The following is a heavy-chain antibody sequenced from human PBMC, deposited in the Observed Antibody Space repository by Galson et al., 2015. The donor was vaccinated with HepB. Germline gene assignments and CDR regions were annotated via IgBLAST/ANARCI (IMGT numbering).Heavy chain of an antibody. J-gene: IGHJ3*02. V-gene: IGHV5-51*03. D-gene: IGHD3-10*01. CDR1: GYRFTTYW. CDR2: IYPGDSDT. CDR3: ARPFNYGSTIDAFDI. Sequence: QSGAEVKKPGESLKISCTSSGYRFTTYWIGWLRQMPGKGLEWMGIIYPGDSDTRFSPSFQGQVTISADKSINNAYLQWSSLKASDTAMYYCARPFNYGSTIDAFDIWGQGTMVTVSS.